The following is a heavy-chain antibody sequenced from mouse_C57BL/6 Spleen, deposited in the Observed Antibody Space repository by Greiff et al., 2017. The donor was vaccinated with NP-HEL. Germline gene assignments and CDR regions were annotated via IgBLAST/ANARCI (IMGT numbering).Heavy chain of an antibody. CDR1: GYTFTDYE. V-gene: IGHV1-15*01. Sequence: VQLQQSGAELVRPGASVTLSCKASGYTFTDYEMHWVKQTPVHGLEWIGAIDPETGGTAYNQKFKGKAILTADKSSSTAYMELRSLTSEDSAVYYCTRVTTSYYAMDYWGQGTSVTVSS. CDR2: IDPETGGT. CDR3: TRVTTSYYAMDY. D-gene: IGHD2-1*01. J-gene: IGHJ4*01.